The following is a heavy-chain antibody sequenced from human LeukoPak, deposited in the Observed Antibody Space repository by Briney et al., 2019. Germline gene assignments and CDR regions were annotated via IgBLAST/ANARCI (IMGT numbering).Heavy chain of an antibody. CDR3: ARAERRGGNFDY. CDR1: GGSISSYY. Sequence: SETLSLTCTVSGGSISSYYWSWIRQPPGKGLEWIGYIYYSGSTNYNPSLKSRVTISVDTSKNQFSLKLSSVTAADTAVYYCARAERRGGNFDYWGQGTLVTVSS. CDR2: IYYSGST. J-gene: IGHJ4*02. V-gene: IGHV4-59*01. D-gene: IGHD1-1*01.